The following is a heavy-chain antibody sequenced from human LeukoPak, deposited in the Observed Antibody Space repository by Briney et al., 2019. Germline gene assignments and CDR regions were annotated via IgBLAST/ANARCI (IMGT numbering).Heavy chain of an antibody. D-gene: IGHD5-18*01. CDR1: GYTFTSYA. CDR3: ASDRGTTAMVSYGMDV. Sequence: ASVKVSCKASGYTFTSYAMHWVRQAPGQRLEWMGWINAGNGNTKYSQKFQGRVTITRDTSASTAYMELSSLRSEDTAVYYCASDRGTTAMVSYGMDVWGQGTTVTVSS. J-gene: IGHJ6*02. V-gene: IGHV1-3*01. CDR2: INAGNGNT.